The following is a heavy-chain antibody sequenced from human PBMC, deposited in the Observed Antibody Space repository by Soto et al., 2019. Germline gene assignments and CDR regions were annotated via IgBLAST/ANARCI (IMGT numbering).Heavy chain of an antibody. V-gene: IGHV4-30-2*01. CDR1: GGSISSGGYS. D-gene: IGHD3-10*01. Sequence: PSETLSLTCAVSGGSISSGGYSWSWIRQPPGKGLEWIGYIYHSGSTYYNPSLKSRVTISVDRSKNQFSLKLSSVTAADTAVYYCPRGYYGSGSYYGWFDPWGQGTLVTVSS. J-gene: IGHJ5*02. CDR2: IYHSGST. CDR3: PRGYYGSGSYYGWFDP.